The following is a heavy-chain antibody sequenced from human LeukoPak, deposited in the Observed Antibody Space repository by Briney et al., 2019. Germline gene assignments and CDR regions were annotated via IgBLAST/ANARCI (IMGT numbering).Heavy chain of an antibody. CDR1: GFTLSSYS. CDR2: INSGSNTI. CDR3: ARVDLQWLATRPDAFDI. Sequence: GGSLRLSCAASGFTLSSYSMNWVRQAPGKGLEWVSYINSGSNTIYYADSVKGRFTISRDNAKNSLYLQMNSLRAEDTAVYYCARVDLQWLATRPDAFDIWGQGTMVTVSS. V-gene: IGHV3-48*04. D-gene: IGHD6-19*01. J-gene: IGHJ3*02.